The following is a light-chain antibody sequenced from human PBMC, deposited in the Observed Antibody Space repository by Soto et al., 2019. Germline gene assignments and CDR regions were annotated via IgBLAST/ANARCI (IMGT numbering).Light chain of an antibody. CDR2: HAS. J-gene: IGKJ1*01. CDR3: QQYDSSPSWT. Sequence: DIQMTQSPSTLPASVGDRVTITCRASQSISNWLAWYQQKPGTAPKVLIYHASNLQSGVASRFSGSGSGTDFTLTISRLEPEDFAVYYCQQYDSSPSWTFGQGTKVDIK. CDR1: QSISNW. V-gene: IGKV1-5*01.